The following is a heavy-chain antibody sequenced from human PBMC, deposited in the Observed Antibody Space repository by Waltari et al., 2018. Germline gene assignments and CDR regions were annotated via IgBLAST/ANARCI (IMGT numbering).Heavy chain of an antibody. J-gene: IGHJ1*01. CDR3: ARGPFPQWPIGGI. CDR1: GGSFSGYH. V-gene: IGHV4-34*01. Sequence: QVQLQQWGAGLLKPSETLSLTCDVSGGSFSGYHWTWIRQPPGKGLEWIGEIHHNENAYHSPSLESGVTISVDTSKNQFSLKLSSVTAADTAVYYCARGPFPQWPIGGIWGQGTLVTVSS. CDR2: IHHNENA. D-gene: IGHD6-19*01.